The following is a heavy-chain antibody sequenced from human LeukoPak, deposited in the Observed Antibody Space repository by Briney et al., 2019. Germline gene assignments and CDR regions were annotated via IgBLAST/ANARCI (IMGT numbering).Heavy chain of an antibody. D-gene: IGHD3-9*01. Sequence: SQTLSLTCAISGDSVSSNSAAWNWIRQSPSRGLEWLGRTYYRSKWYNDYVLSVKSRITINPDTSKIQFTLQLTSVTPEDAAVYYCARGQDLTGYHEAYFDYWGQGTLVTVSS. CDR2: TYYRSKWYN. J-gene: IGHJ4*02. CDR3: ARGQDLTGYHEAYFDY. CDR1: GDSVSSNSAA. V-gene: IGHV6-1*01.